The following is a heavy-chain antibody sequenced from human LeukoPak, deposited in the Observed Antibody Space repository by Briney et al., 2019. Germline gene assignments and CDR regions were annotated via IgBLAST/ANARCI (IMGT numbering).Heavy chain of an antibody. CDR1: GGSFSGYY. Sequence: SETLCLTCAVYGGSFSGYYWSWIRQPPGKGLEWIGQINHSGSTNYNPSLKSRVTISVDTSKNQFSLKLSSVTAADTAVYYCARGLGGRKKDYWGQGTLVTVSS. J-gene: IGHJ4*02. D-gene: IGHD3-16*01. CDR2: INHSGST. V-gene: IGHV4-34*01. CDR3: ARGLGGRKKDY.